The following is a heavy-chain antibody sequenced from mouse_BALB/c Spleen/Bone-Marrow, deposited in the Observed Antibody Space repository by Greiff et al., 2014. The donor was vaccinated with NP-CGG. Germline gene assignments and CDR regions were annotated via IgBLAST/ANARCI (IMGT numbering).Heavy chain of an antibody. CDR1: GYTFTSFS. CDR2: INPRNGVT. Sequence: VKLQESGAELVKPGASVKLSCKTSGYTFTSFSLYWVRQWPGQGLEWIGDINPRNGVTNFNERFKSKATLTVDKSSSTAYMQLSRLTSEDSAIYYCSRVDWDEAYWGQGTLVTVST. J-gene: IGHJ3*01. D-gene: IGHD4-1*01. CDR3: SRVDWDEAY. V-gene: IGHV1S81*02.